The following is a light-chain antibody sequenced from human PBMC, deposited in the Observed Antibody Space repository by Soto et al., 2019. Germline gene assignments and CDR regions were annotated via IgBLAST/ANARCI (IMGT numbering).Light chain of an antibody. J-gene: IGKJ5*01. CDR1: QSVSSN. Sequence: IVLTHSPATLSLSPCKRATLSFSASQSVSSNLAWYQQKPGQAPRLLIYGASTRATDVPDRFSGSGSGTVFTLTISSLEPEDFAVYYCQQRSNWPPITFGQGTRLEIK. CDR3: QQRSNWPPIT. V-gene: IGKV3-11*01. CDR2: GAS.